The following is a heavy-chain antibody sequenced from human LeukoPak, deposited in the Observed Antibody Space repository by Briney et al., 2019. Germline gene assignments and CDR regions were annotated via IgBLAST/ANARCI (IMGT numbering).Heavy chain of an antibody. V-gene: IGHV4-59*01. CDR1: GDSIRSYY. Sequence: SETLSLTCTVSGDSIRSYYWSWIWQPPGKGLEWIGYMFYSGRTNYNPSLKSRVTISVDTSKNQFSLKLSSVTAADTAVYYCARVMEGSYGYYYYGMDVWGQGTTVTVSS. CDR2: MFYSGRT. CDR3: ARVMEGSYGYYYYGMDV. D-gene: IGHD3-10*01. J-gene: IGHJ6*02.